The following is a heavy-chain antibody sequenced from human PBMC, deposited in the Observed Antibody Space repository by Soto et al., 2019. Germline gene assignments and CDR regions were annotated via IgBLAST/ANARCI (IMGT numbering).Heavy chain of an antibody. Sequence: PSGTLSLTCIVSGGSINSYYWSWIRQPPGKGLEWIGYIFYSGRSGSTNYNPSLKSRVTISVDTSKNQFSLKVSSVTAADTAVYYCAKTALGWLDPWGQGTLVTVSS. CDR1: GGSINSYY. CDR3: AKTALGWLDP. J-gene: IGHJ5*02. CDR2: IFYSGRSGST. D-gene: IGHD2-21*02. V-gene: IGHV4-59*01.